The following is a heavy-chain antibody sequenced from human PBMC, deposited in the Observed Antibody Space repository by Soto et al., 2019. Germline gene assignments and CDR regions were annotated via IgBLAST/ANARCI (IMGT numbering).Heavy chain of an antibody. CDR3: AKDMGKDCTNGVCYYYYYGMDV. V-gene: IGHV3-23*01. D-gene: IGHD2-8*01. CDR2: ISGSGGST. J-gene: IGHJ6*02. CDR1: GFTFSSYA. Sequence: EVQLLESGGGLVQPGGSLRLSCAASGFTFSSYAMSWVRQAPGKGLEWVSAISGSGGSTYYADSVKGRFTISRDNSKNTLYLQMNSLTAEDTAVYYCAKDMGKDCTNGVCYYYYYGMDVWGQGTTVTVSS.